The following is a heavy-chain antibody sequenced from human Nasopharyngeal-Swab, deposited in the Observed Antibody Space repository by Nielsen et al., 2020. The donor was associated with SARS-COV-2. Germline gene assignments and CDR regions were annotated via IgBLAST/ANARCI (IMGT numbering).Heavy chain of an antibody. J-gene: IGHJ5*02. V-gene: IGHV3-7*01. CDR2: IKQDGSER. Sequence: GESLKISCAASGFTFSSYWMSWVRQAPGKGPEWVANIKQDGSERHYVDSVKGRFTISRDNAKNSLYLQMNSLRAEDTAVYYCARHLRRGGDSGGDWFDPWGQGTLVTVSS. CDR3: ARHLRRGGDSGGDWFDP. D-gene: IGHD2-21*01. CDR1: GFTFSSYW.